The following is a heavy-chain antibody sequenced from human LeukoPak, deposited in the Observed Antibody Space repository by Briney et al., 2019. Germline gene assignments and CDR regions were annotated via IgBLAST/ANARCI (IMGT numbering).Heavy chain of an antibody. CDR2: MKYDGSEK. CDR3: ARDIAAAGLFFDY. CDR1: GFTFSSYW. J-gene: IGHJ4*02. Sequence: GGSLRLSCAASGFTFSSYWMSWVRQAPGKGLEWVANMKYDGSEKDYVDSVEGRFTISRDNAKNSLYLQMNSLRAEDTAVYYCARDIAAAGLFFDYWGQGTLVTVSS. V-gene: IGHV3-7*01. D-gene: IGHD6-13*01.